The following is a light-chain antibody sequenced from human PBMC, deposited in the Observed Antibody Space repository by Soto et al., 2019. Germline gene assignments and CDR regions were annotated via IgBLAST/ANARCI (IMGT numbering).Light chain of an antibody. CDR1: QSIDTY. J-gene: IGKJ5*01. CDR2: AAS. Sequence: DIQMTPSPSSLSASVVDRVTITCRASQSIDTYLNWYQRKPGKAPNVLIYAASTLQSGVPTRFSGSGSGTDYTLTISSLQPEDFATYYCQQSYRTPTFGQGTRLEIK. V-gene: IGKV1-39*01. CDR3: QQSYRTPT.